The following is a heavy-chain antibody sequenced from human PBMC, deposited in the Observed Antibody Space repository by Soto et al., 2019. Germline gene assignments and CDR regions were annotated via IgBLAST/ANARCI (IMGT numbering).Heavy chain of an antibody. CDR2: IYHSGST. V-gene: IGHV4-38-2*02. CDR1: GYSISSGYY. Sequence: SETLSLTCTVSGYSISSGYYWGWIRQPPGKGLEWIGSIYHSGSTYYNPSLKSRVTISVDTSKNQFSLKLSSVTAADTAVYYCARLGSYYYFDYWGQGTLVTVSS. J-gene: IGHJ4*02. CDR3: ARLGSYYYFDY. D-gene: IGHD1-26*01.